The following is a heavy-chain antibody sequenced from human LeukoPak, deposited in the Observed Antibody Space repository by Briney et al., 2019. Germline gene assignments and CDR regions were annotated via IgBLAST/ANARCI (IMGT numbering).Heavy chain of an antibody. CDR1: GGSISSSNW. Sequence: PSGTLSLTCAVSGGSISSSNWWSWVRQPPGKGLEWIGEIYHSGNTNYNPSLKSRVTISVDKSENQFSLKLSSVTAADTAVYYCARLKRGLAPRDWFDPWGQGTLVTVSS. CDR2: IYHSGNT. J-gene: IGHJ5*02. D-gene: IGHD1-1*01. CDR3: ARLKRGLAPRDWFDP. V-gene: IGHV4-4*02.